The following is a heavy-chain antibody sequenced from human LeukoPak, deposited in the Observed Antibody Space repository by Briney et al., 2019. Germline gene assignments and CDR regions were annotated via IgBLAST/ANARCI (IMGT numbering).Heavy chain of an antibody. V-gene: IGHV3-23*01. D-gene: IGHD3-3*01. CDR3: AKDSGMTIFGVVIPRYFDY. J-gene: IGHJ4*02. CDR1: RFSFSSYW. Sequence: GGSLRLSCEASRFSFSSYWMIWVRQAPGKGLEWVSAISGSGGSTYYADSVKGRFTISRDNSKNTLYLQMNSLRAEDTAVYYCAKDSGMTIFGVVIPRYFDYWGQGTLVTVSS. CDR2: ISGSGGST.